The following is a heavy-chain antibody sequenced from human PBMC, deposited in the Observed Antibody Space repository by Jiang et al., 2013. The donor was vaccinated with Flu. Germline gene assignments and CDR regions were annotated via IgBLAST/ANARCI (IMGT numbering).Heavy chain of an antibody. V-gene: IGHV1-18*01. D-gene: IGHD1-26*01. J-gene: IGHJ4*02. Sequence: AQKLQGRVTMTTDTSTSTAYMELRSLRSDDTAVYYCARVTSYQPGETDYWGQGTLVTVSS. CDR3: ARVTSYQPGETDY.